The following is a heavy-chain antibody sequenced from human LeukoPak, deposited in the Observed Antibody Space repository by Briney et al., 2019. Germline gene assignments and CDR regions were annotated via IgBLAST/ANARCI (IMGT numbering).Heavy chain of an antibody. CDR1: GYTFTGYY. Sequence: ASVKVSCKASGYTFTGYYMHWVRQAPGQGLEWMGWISPNSGGTNYAQKFQGRVTMTRGTSISTAYMELSRLRSDDTAVYYCARAGPLLAASEEIYYMDVWGKGTTVTVSS. J-gene: IGHJ6*03. CDR3: ARAGPLLAASEEIYYMDV. CDR2: ISPNSGGT. D-gene: IGHD6-13*01. V-gene: IGHV1-2*02.